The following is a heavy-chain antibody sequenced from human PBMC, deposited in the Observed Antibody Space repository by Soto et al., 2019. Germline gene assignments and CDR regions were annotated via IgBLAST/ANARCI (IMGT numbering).Heavy chain of an antibody. D-gene: IGHD5-12*01. CDR2: IYYSGST. J-gene: IGHJ4*02. CDR1: GGSISSGGYY. CDR3: ARISLSGYSGYDQSYYFDY. Sequence: PSETLSLTCTVSGGSISSGGYYWSWIRQHPGKGLEWIGYIYYSGSTYYNPSLKSRVTISVDTSKNQFSLKLSSVTAADTAVYYCARISLSGYSGYDQSYYFDYWGQGTLVTVS. V-gene: IGHV4-31*03.